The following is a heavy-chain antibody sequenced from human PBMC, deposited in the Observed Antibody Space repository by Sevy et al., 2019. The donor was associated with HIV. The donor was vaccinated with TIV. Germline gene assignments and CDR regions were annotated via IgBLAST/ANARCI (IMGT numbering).Heavy chain of an antibody. J-gene: IGHJ4*02. CDR1: GFTFSNYA. D-gene: IGHD6-13*01. V-gene: IGHV3-23*01. CDR3: GKGRQLVSGRFGTYFDS. Sequence: GESLKISCAASGFTFSNYAMSWVRQAPGKGLEWVSTFSSSGLSTFIGSAGTTYYTDSVKGRFTISRDNSKNTLYLKMNSLGAEGTAVYYCGKGRQLVSGRFGTYFDSWGQGTLVTVSS. CDR2: FSSSGLSTFIGSAGTT.